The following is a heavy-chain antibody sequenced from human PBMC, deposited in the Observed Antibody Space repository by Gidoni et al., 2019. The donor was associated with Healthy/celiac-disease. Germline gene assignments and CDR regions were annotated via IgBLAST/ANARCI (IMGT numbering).Heavy chain of an antibody. CDR2: IYYSGST. V-gene: IGHV4-39*07. D-gene: IGHD2-15*01. J-gene: IGHJ5*02. CDR3: ARDGALCSGGSCYSVWFDP. CDR1: GGSISSSSYY. Sequence: QLQLQESGPGLVKPSETPSLTCTVSGGSISSSSYYWGWIRQPPGKGLEWIGCIYYSGSTYYNPSLKSRVTISVDTSKNQFSLKLSSVTAADTAVYYCARDGALCSGGSCYSVWFDPWGQGTLVTVSS.